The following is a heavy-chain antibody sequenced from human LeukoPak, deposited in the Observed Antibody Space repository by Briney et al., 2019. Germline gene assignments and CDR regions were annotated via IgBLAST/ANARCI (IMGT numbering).Heavy chain of an antibody. Sequence: ASVKVSCKASGYTFTGYYMHWVRQAPGQGLEWMGWINPNSGGTNYAQKFQGRVTMTRDTSISTAYMELSSLRSEDTAVYYCARADKPQYDAFDIWGQGTMVTVSS. CDR2: INPNSGGT. CDR1: GYTFTGYY. V-gene: IGHV1-2*02. CDR3: ARADKPQYDAFDI. D-gene: IGHD4-11*01. J-gene: IGHJ3*02.